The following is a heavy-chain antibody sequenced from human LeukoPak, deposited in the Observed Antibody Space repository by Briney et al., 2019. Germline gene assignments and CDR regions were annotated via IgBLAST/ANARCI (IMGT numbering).Heavy chain of an antibody. V-gene: IGHV3-7*01. CDR1: GFTFSSYW. CDR3: AREDIVVVVAATEEIYYFDY. D-gene: IGHD2-15*01. CDR2: IKQDGSEK. Sequence: GGSLRLSCAASGFTFSSYWMSWVRQAPGKGLEWVANIKQDGSEKYYADSVKGRFTISRDNAENSLYLQMNSLRAEDTAVYYCAREDIVVVVAATEEIYYFDYWGQGTLVTVSS. J-gene: IGHJ4*02.